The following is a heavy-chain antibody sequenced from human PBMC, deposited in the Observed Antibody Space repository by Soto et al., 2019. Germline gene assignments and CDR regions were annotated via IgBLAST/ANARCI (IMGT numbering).Heavy chain of an antibody. CDR1: GGSISSYY. J-gene: IGHJ4*02. D-gene: IGHD3-9*01. Sequence: QVQLQESGPGLVKPSETLSLTCTVSGGSISSYYWSWIRQPPGKGLEWIGYIYYSGSTNYNPSLKGRVTISVDTSKNQFSLKLSSVTAADTAVYYCARGDYDILTGSLGYFDYWGQGTLVTVSS. CDR2: IYYSGST. V-gene: IGHV4-59*01. CDR3: ARGDYDILTGSLGYFDY.